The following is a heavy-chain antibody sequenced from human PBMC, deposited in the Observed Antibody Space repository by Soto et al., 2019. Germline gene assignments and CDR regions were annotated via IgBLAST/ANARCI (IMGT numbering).Heavy chain of an antibody. J-gene: IGHJ6*02. CDR2: IYPGDSDT. D-gene: IGHD3-9*01. CDR3: ARRSSYYDIFHYGMDV. Sequence: PGESLKISCKGSGYSFTSYWIGWVRQMPGKGLEWMGIIYPGDSDTRYSPSFQGQVTISADKSISTAYLQWSSLKASDTAMYYCARRSSYYDIFHYGMDVWGQGTTVTVSS. CDR1: GYSFTSYW. V-gene: IGHV5-51*01.